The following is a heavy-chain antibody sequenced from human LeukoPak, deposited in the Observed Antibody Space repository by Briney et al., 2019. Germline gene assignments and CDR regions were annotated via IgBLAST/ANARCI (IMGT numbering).Heavy chain of an antibody. V-gene: IGHV3-33*01. CDR3: ARDRRCSGGSCYLDY. CDR1: VFTFSSYG. J-gene: IGHJ4*02. D-gene: IGHD2-15*01. Sequence: GGSLRLSCAPSVFTFSSYGMHWVRQAPGKGLEWVAVIWYDGSNKYYADSVKGRFTISRDNSKNTLYLQMNSLRAEDTAVYYCARDRRCSGGSCYLDYWGQGTLVTVSS. CDR2: IWYDGSNK.